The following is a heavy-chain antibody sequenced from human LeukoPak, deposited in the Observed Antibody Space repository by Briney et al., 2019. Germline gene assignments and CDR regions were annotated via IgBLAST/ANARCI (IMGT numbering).Heavy chain of an antibody. CDR2: VWYDGTNT. V-gene: IGHV3-33*06. Sequence: PGRSLRLSCAASGFTFRSYGMHWVRQAPGKGLEWAAVVWYDGTNTYYAESVKGRFTISRDNSKNTLYLQMNSLRAEDTAVYYCAKDRSSGYYSFDYWGQGTLVTVSS. D-gene: IGHD3-22*01. CDR1: GFTFRSYG. CDR3: AKDRSSGYYSFDY. J-gene: IGHJ4*02.